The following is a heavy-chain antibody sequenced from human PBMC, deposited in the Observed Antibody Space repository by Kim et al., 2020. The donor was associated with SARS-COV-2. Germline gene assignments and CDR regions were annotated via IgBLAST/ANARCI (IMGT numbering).Heavy chain of an antibody. CDR2: ISYDGSNK. CDR1: GFTFSSYA. Sequence: GGSLRLSCAASGFTFSSYAMHWVRQAPGKGLEWVAVISYDGSNKYYADSVKGRFTISRDNSKNTLYLQMNSLRAEDTAVYYCARAVGYCSGGSCYSDGRGAFDIWGQGTMVTVSS. CDR3: ARAVGYCSGGSCYSDGRGAFDI. D-gene: IGHD2-15*01. V-gene: IGHV3-30-3*01. J-gene: IGHJ3*02.